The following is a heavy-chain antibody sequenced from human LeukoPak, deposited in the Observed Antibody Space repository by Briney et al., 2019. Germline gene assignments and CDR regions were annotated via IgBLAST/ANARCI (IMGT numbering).Heavy chain of an antibody. D-gene: IGHD6-19*01. CDR2: MYNGDNT. CDR1: GFTVGSIH. V-gene: IGHV3-66*01. Sequence: QSGGSLRLSCAVSGFTVGSIHMVCVRQTPGKGLEGVSVMYNGDNTNYADSVRGIFTISRDNFKNTLYLQMNSLRAEDTAVYYCARASQWLAFDYWGQGTLVTVSS. J-gene: IGHJ4*02. CDR3: ARASQWLAFDY.